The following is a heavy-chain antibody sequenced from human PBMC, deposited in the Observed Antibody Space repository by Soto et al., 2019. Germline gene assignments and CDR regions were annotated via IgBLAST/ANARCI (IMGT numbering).Heavy chain of an antibody. V-gene: IGHV1-69*13. CDR1: GGTFSSYA. J-gene: IGHJ6*02. Sequence: RASVKVSCKASGGTFSSYAISWVRQAPGQGLEWMGGIIPIFGTANYAQKFQGRVTITADESTSTAYMELSSLRSEDTAVYYCARGVGSSWAHYYYYGMDVWGQGTTVTVSS. CDR3: ARGVGSSWAHYYYYGMDV. D-gene: IGHD6-13*01. CDR2: IIPIFGTA.